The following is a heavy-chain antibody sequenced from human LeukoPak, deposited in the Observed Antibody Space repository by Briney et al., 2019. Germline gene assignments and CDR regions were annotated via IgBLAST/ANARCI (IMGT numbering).Heavy chain of an antibody. CDR1: GFTFSSYG. D-gene: IGHD6-19*01. CDR2: IWYDGSNK. Sequence: GGSLRLSCAASGFTFSSYGMHWVLQAPGKGLEWLAVIWYDGSNKYYADSVKGRFTISRDNSKNTLYLQMNSLRAEDTAVYYCARDKEAVAVYYFDYWGQGTLVTVSS. J-gene: IGHJ4*02. CDR3: ARDKEAVAVYYFDY. V-gene: IGHV3-33*01.